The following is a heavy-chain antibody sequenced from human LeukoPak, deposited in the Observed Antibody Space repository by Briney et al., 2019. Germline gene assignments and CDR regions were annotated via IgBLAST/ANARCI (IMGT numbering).Heavy chain of an antibody. D-gene: IGHD5-12*01. V-gene: IGHV1-69*13. Sequence: SVKVSCKASGGTFSSYAISWVRQAPGQGLEWMGGIIPIFGTANYAQKFQGRVTITADESTSTAYMELSSLRSEDTAVYYCATSRLYTVATTRGYYYGMDVWGQGTTVTVSS. CDR1: GGTFSSYA. CDR2: IIPIFGTA. CDR3: ATSRLYTVATTRGYYYGMDV. J-gene: IGHJ6*02.